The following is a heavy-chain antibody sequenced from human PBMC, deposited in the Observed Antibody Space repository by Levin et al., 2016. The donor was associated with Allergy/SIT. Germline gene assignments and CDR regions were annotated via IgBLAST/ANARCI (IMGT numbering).Heavy chain of an antibody. V-gene: IGHV3-21*01. Sequence: GESLKISCAASGFTFSSYSMNWVRQAPGKGLEWVSSISSSSSYIYYADSVKGRFTISRDNAKNSLYLQMNSLRAEDTAVYYCARGLRYYYYYMDVWGKGTTVTVSS. D-gene: IGHD6-19*01. CDR1: GFTFSSYS. CDR2: ISSSSSYI. CDR3: ARGLRYYYYYMDV. J-gene: IGHJ6*03.